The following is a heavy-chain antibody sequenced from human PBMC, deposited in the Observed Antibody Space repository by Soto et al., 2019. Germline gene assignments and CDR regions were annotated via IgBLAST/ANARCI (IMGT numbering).Heavy chain of an antibody. D-gene: IGHD1-26*01. V-gene: IGHV3-73*01. J-gene: IGHJ4*02. CDR3: TIEGAGFGY. Sequence: EVQLVESGGGLVQPGGSLKLSCAASGFTFSGSAMHWVRQASGKGLEWVGRIRSKAKSYATAYAASVQGRFTISRDDSKNTTYLQMNSLKTEDPAVYYCTIEGAGFGYWGQGTLVSVSS. CDR2: IRSKAKSYAT. CDR1: GFTFSGSA.